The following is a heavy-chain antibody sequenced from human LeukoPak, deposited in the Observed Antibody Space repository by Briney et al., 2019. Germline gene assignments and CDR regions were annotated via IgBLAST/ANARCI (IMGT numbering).Heavy chain of an antibody. J-gene: IGHJ4*02. CDR3: ARDRGSGSYGDY. CDR2: INAGNGNT. D-gene: IGHD3-10*01. Sequence: ASVKVSCKASGYTFTSYAMHWVRQAPGQRLEWMGWINAGNGNTKYSQKFQGRVTITRDTSASTAYMELSSLRSEDTAVYYCARDRGSGSYGDYWGQGTLVTVSS. CDR1: GYTFTSYA. V-gene: IGHV1-3*01.